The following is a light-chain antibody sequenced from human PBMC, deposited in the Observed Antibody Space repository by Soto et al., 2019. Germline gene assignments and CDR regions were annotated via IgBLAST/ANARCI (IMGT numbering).Light chain of an antibody. CDR3: QQRSNWPT. V-gene: IGKV3-11*01. CDR1: QSVSTY. Sequence: EIVLTQSPATLSLSPGERATLSCRASQSVSTYLVWCQQKPGQAPRLLIYDASNRATGIPARFSGSGSGTDFTLTISSLEPEDFAVYYCQQRSNWPTFGGGTKVEIK. J-gene: IGKJ4*01. CDR2: DAS.